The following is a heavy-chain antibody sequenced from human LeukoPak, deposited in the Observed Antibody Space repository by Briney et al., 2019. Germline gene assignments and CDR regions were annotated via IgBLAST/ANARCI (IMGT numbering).Heavy chain of an antibody. CDR1: GFTFSDYY. D-gene: IGHD4-23*01. V-gene: IGHV3-11*06. CDR2: ISSSSSYI. Sequence: PGGSLRLSCAASGFTFSDYYMSWIRQAPGKGLEWVSSISSSSSYIYYADSVKGRFTISRDNAKNSLYLQMNSLRAEDTAVYYCARQFTSGNSYYYYYYMGVWGKGTTVTVSS. CDR3: ARQFTSGNSYYYYYYMGV. J-gene: IGHJ6*03.